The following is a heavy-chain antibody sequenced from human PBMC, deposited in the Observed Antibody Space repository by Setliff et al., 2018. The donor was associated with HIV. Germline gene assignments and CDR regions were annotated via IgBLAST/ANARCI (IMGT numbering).Heavy chain of an antibody. J-gene: IGHJ4*02. CDR3: AKEDQRVTSVDY. Sequence: GGSLRLSCAAAGFTFRNYGMHWVRQAPGKGLEWVAFIRLDGSDKFYADSVKGRFTISRDNSKNTLFLQMNSLRSEDTAVYYCAKEDQRVTSVDYWGQGTPVTVSS. V-gene: IGHV3-30*02. CDR1: GFTFRNYG. CDR2: IRLDGSDK. D-gene: IGHD2-2*01.